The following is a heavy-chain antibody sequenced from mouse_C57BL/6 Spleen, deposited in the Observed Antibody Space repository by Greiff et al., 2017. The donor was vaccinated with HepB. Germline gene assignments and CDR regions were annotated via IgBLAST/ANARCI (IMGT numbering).Heavy chain of an antibody. Sequence: EVKLQESGPGLVKPSQSLSLTCSVTGYSITSGYYWNWIRQFPGNKLEWMGYISYDGSNNYNPSLKNRISITRDTSKNQFFLKLNSVTTEDTATYYCATPITTVVARDYAMDYWGQGTSVTVSS. V-gene: IGHV3-6*01. D-gene: IGHD1-1*01. J-gene: IGHJ4*01. CDR2: ISYDGSN. CDR1: GYSITSGYY. CDR3: ATPITTVVARDYAMDY.